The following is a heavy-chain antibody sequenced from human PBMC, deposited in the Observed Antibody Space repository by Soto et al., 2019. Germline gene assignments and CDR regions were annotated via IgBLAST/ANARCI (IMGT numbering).Heavy chain of an antibody. D-gene: IGHD5-12*01. CDR3: ARADKRGYDFGY. CDR2: ISGSSTYI. J-gene: IGHJ4*02. CDR1: GFTFSTYS. Sequence: EVQLVESGGGLVKPGGSLRLSCAASGFTFSTYSINWVRQAPGKGLEWVSSISGSSTYIFYADSVKGRFTISRDNAKNSLYLQMNSLRAEDTAVYYWARADKRGYDFGYWGQGTLVTVSS. V-gene: IGHV3-21*01.